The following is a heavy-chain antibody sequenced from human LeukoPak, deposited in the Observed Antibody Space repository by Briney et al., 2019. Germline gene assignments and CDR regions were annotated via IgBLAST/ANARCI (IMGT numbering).Heavy chain of an antibody. CDR2: IRSKPYGGTT. D-gene: IGHD3-9*01. Sequence: GGSLRLSCTASGFTFGDYAMTWVRQAPGKGLEWVGLIRSKPYGGTTEYAASVKGRFTISRDDSKSIAYLQMNSLKTEDTAVYYCTRDYDILTGACGYWGQGTLVTVSS. J-gene: IGHJ4*02. CDR1: GFTFGDYA. V-gene: IGHV3-49*04. CDR3: TRDYDILTGACGY.